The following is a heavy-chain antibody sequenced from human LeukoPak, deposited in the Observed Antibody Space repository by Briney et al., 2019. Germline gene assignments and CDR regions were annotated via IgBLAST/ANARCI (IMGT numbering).Heavy chain of an antibody. D-gene: IGHD1-7*01. CDR1: GGSINNYF. Sequence: SETLSLTCTVSGGSINNYFWSWIRQPPGKGLECIAYIYYSDSTNYKPSLKSRVTVSVDTSKNQFSLKLSSVTVADTAVYYCARGVRGSTSWNSYYNYFYLDVWGKGTTVTVSS. CDR3: ARGVRGSTSWNSYYNYFYLDV. V-gene: IGHV4-59*12. CDR2: IYYSDST. J-gene: IGHJ6*03.